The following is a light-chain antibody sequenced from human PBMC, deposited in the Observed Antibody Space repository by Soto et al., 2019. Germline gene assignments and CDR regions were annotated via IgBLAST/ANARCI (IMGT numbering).Light chain of an antibody. Sequence: DIQMTQSPSTLSASVGDRVTITCRASQSISSWLAWYQQKPGKAPKLLIYDASSLESGVPSRFSGSGSGTEFTLTISSLQPDDFGTYYCQQYNSYSWALGQGPKVDI. V-gene: IGKV1-5*01. CDR2: DAS. J-gene: IGKJ1*01. CDR3: QQYNSYSWA. CDR1: QSISSW.